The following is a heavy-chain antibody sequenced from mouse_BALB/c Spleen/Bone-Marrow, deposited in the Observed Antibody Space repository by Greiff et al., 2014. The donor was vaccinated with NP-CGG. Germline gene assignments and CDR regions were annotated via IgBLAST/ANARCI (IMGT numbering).Heavy chain of an antibody. V-gene: IGHV5-6*02. CDR2: INSGGSYT. D-gene: IGHD2-14*01. CDR1: GFTFSTYG. Sequence: EVMLVESGGDLVKPGGSLKLSCAASGFTFSTYGMSWVRQTPDKRLEWVATINSGGSYTYYPDSVMGRFTISRDNAKNTLYLQMTSLKSEDTAMYYCTRRGWYDERTDMDYWGHGTSVTVSS. J-gene: IGHJ4*01. CDR3: TRRGWYDERTDMDY.